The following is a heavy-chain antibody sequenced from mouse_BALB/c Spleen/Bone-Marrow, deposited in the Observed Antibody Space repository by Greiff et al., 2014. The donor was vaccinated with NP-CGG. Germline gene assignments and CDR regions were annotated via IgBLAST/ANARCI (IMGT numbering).Heavy chain of an antibody. V-gene: IGHV14-3*02. CDR2: IDPANGNT. Sequence: EVQLQQSGAGLVKPGASVKLSCTASGFNIKDTYMHWVKQRPEQGLEWIGRIDPANGNTKYDPKFQGKATITADTSSNTAYLQLSSLTSEDTAVYYCARYYYGSSYFDYWGQGTTLTVSS. J-gene: IGHJ2*01. CDR3: ARYYYGSSYFDY. D-gene: IGHD1-1*01. CDR1: GFNIKDTY.